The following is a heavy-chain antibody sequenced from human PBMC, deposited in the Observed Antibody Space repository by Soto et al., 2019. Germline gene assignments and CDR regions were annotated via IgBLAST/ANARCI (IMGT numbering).Heavy chain of an antibody. CDR3: AKEARSEWFGELLGAFDI. Sequence: GGSLRLSCAASGFTFSSYAMSWVRQAPGKGLEWVSAISGSGGSTYYADPLKGRFTISRGNSKHTLYLQMNSLRAEDTAVYYCAKEARSEWFGELLGAFDIWGQGTMVTVSS. J-gene: IGHJ3*02. D-gene: IGHD3-10*01. CDR2: ISGSGGST. V-gene: IGHV3-23*01. CDR1: GFTFSSYA.